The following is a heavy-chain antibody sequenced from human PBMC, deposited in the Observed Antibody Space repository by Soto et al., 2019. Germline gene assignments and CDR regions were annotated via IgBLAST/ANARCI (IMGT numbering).Heavy chain of an antibody. D-gene: IGHD3-9*01. CDR1: GYTFTGYY. V-gene: IGHV1-2*04. J-gene: IGHJ4*02. Sequence: QVQLVQSGAEVKKPGASVKVSCKASGYTFTGYYMHWVRQAPGQGLEWMGWINPNSGGTNYAQKCQGWVNMTRDTSISTAYMELSRLRSDDTAVYYCARASSPQIRYFDWLSQNPYYFDYWGQGTLVTVSS. CDR2: INPNSGGT. CDR3: ARASSPQIRYFDWLSQNPYYFDY.